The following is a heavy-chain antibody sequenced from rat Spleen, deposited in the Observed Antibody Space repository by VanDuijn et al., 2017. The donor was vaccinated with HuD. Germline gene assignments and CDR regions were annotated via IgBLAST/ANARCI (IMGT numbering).Heavy chain of an antibody. Sequence: EVQLVESGGGLVQPGRSLKLSCAASGFTFSNYGMAWVRQAPTKGLEWVATISYDGSSTYYRDSVKGRFTISRDNAKSTLYLQMDSLRSEDTATYYWARLDSGDVDYWGQGVMVTVSS. V-gene: IGHV5-29*01. CDR1: GFTFSNYG. J-gene: IGHJ2*01. CDR3: ARLDSGDVDY. D-gene: IGHD1-1*01. CDR2: ISYDGSST.